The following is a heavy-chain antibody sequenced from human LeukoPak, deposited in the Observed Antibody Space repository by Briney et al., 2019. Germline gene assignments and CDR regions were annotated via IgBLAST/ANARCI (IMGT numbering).Heavy chain of an antibody. J-gene: IGHJ4*02. V-gene: IGHV3-23*01. CDR3: AKWGDYDVLTGYYVSDF. D-gene: IGHD3-9*01. Sequence: QTGGSLRLSCAASGFIFSNYAMYWVRQAPGKGLEWVSAISGRSGSTYYADSVKGRFTISRDSSKNTLYLQMNSLRADDTAAYYCAKWGDYDVLTGYYVSDFWGQGTLVTVSS. CDR1: GFIFSNYA. CDR2: ISGRSGST.